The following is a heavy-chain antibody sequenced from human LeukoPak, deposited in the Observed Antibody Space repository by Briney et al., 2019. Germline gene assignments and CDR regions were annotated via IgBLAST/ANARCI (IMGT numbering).Heavy chain of an antibody. CDR1: GFSFDDYG. D-gene: IGHD2-15*01. V-gene: IGHV3-20*04. Sequence: LGGSLRLSCVASGFSFDDYGMTWVRQAPGKGLEWVAGINWNGDNVGYADSVKGRFIISRDNSKNSLYLQLNSLGAGDTALYYCARGLKVVVGATGRFDPWGQGTMVTVSS. CDR2: INWNGDNV. J-gene: IGHJ5*02. CDR3: ARGLKVVVGATGRFDP.